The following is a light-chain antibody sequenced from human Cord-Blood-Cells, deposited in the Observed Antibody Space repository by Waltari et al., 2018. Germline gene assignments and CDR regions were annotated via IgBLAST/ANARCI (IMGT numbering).Light chain of an antibody. CDR3: AAWDDSLSGVV. V-gene: IGLV1-47*01. Sequence: QSVLTQPPSASGTPGQRVTIPCSGSSSNIGSKYGYWYQQLPGTAPKLLIYRNNQRPSGVPDRFSGSKSGTSASLAISGLRSEDEADYYCAAWDDSLSGVVFGGGTKLTVL. CDR1: SSNIGSKY. CDR2: RNN. J-gene: IGLJ2*01.